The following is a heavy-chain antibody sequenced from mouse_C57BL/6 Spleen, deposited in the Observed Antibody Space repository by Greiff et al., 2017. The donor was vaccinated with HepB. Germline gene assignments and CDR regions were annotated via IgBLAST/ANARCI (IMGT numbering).Heavy chain of an antibody. J-gene: IGHJ1*03. CDR2: INYDGSSN. V-gene: IGHV5-16*01. CDR1: GFTFSDYY. Sequence: EVKLMESEGGLVQPGSSMKLSCTASGFTFSDYYMAWVRQVPEKGLEWVANINYDGSSNYYLDSLKSRFIISRDNAKNILYLQMSSLKSEDTATYYWARDRGYYGSSWYFDVWGTGTTVTVSS. D-gene: IGHD1-1*01. CDR3: ARDRGYYGSSWYFDV.